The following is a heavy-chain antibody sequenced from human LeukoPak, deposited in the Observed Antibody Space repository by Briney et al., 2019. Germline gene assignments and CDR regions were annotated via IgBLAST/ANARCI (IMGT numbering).Heavy chain of an antibody. CDR1: GFTFSGYW. J-gene: IGHJ4*02. CDR3: ARDRIQLWSHDY. V-gene: IGHV3-7*04. D-gene: IGHD5-18*01. CDR2: IKPDGSEK. Sequence: PGGSLRLSCAASGFTFSGYWMSWVRQAPGEGLEWVANIKPDGSEKYYVDSVKGRFTISRDNAKNSLYLQMNGLRAEDTAVYYCARDRIQLWSHDYWGQGTLVTVSS.